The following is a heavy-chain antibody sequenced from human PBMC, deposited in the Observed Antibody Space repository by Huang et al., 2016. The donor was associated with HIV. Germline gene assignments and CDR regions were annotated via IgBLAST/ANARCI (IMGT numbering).Heavy chain of an antibody. CDR1: GGTFSSYA. V-gene: IGHV1-69*13. Sequence: QVQLVQSGAEVKKPGSSVKVSCKASGGTFSSYAISWVQQAPGQGLEWMGGSSPSFGTATYAQKFQGRVTITADESTSTAYMELSSLRSEDTAVYYCARARGYYDSSVSYYFDYWGQGTLVTVSS. J-gene: IGHJ4*02. CDR2: SSPSFGTA. D-gene: IGHD3-22*01. CDR3: ARARGYYDSSVSYYFDY.